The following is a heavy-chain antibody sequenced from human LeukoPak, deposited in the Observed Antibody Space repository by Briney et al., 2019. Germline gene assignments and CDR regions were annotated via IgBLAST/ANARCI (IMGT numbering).Heavy chain of an antibody. CDR2: IKQDGSEK. CDR3: ARIITMIVVAPFDY. J-gene: IGHJ4*02. D-gene: IGHD3-22*01. Sequence: GGSLRLSCAASGFTFSSYWMSRVRQAPGKGLEWVANIKQDGSEKHYVDSVKGRFTISRDNAKNLLYLQMNSLRAEDTAVYYCARIITMIVVAPFDYWGQGTLVTVSS. CDR1: GFTFSSYW. V-gene: IGHV3-7*01.